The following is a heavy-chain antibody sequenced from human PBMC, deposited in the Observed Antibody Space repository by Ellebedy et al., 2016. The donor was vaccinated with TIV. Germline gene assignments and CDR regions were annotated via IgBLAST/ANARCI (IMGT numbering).Heavy chain of an antibody. V-gene: IGHV3-30*02. D-gene: IGHD6-19*01. J-gene: IGHJ4*02. CDR3: TRETNPSPGAVAGTGFDC. CDR2: KRFDGRNE. Sequence: GESLKISCVASGFSFSTYGMHWVRQAPGKGLEWVAFKRFDGRNEYNGDSVKGRFFISRDVSKNTLFWQMSRLRAEDTAVYYCTRETNPSPGAVAGTGFDCWGQGTLVIVSS. CDR1: GFSFSTYG.